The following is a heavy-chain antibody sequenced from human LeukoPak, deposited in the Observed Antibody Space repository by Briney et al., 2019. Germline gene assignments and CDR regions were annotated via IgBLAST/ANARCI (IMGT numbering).Heavy chain of an antibody. Sequence: GGSLRLSCAASGFTFSSYDMHWVRQAPGKGLEWVAIISFEGSNYNYADSVKGRFTISRDNSKNTLYLQMSSLRADDTAVYYCASAIAVAGPFDYWGQGTLVTVSS. CDR1: GFTFSSYD. J-gene: IGHJ4*02. D-gene: IGHD6-19*01. CDR3: ASAIAVAGPFDY. V-gene: IGHV3-30*03. CDR2: ISFEGSNY.